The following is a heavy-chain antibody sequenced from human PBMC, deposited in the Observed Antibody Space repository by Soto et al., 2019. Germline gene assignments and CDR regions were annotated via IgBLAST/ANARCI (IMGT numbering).Heavy chain of an antibody. CDR3: AHGGDMNDNWDQGYLQH. V-gene: IGHV2-5*01. CDR2: VYWYDDK. J-gene: IGHJ1*01. D-gene: IGHD3-22*01. CDR1: GFSLTTRPVG. Sequence: QITLTESGPTRVKPTQSLTLTCTFSGFSLTTRPVGVAWIRQPPGKALQCLAVVYWYDDKRYSPSLKNRLSIAKDTSKYKVILTRASLDHMDTATCCGAHGGDMNDNWDQGYLQHWGQGTMVMVPS.